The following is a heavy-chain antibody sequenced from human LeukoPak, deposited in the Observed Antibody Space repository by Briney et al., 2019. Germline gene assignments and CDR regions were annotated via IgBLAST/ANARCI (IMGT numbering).Heavy chain of an antibody. V-gene: IGHV4-31*03. CDR2: IYYSGST. Sequence: SETLSLTCTVSGGSISSGGYYWSWIRQHPGKGLEWIGCIYYSGSTYYNPSLKSRVTISVDTSKNQFSLKLSSVTAADTAVYYCARVQQQLVVQHWGQGTLVTVSS. CDR3: ARVQQQLVVQH. CDR1: GGSISSGGYY. D-gene: IGHD6-13*01. J-gene: IGHJ1*01.